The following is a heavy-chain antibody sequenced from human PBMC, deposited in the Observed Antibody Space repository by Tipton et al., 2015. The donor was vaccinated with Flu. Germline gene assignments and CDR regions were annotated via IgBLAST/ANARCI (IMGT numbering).Heavy chain of an antibody. CDR2: VYHSGST. CDR1: GDSINSYF. V-gene: IGHV4-59*01. Sequence: GLVKPSETLSLTCIVSGDSINSYFWSWIRQPPGKGLEWIGYVYHSGSTKYNPSLESRVTMSVDTSRSQISLKLTSVTAADTAMYHCTRGGSTFDSWGRGTLATVSS. CDR3: TRGGSTFDS. D-gene: IGHD3-10*01. J-gene: IGHJ4*02.